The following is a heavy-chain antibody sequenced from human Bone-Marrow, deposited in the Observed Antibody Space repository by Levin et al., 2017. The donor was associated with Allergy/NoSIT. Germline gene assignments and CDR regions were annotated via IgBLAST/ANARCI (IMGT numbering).Heavy chain of an antibody. D-gene: IGHD6-19*01. J-gene: IGHJ4*02. CDR1: GYNLTNYG. V-gene: IGHV1-18*01. CDR3: ATVHSSGWEA. CDR2: ISVDSGNT. Sequence: GESLKISCQASGYNLTNYGVNWVRQAPGQGLEWVGWISVDSGNTKCARKFQGRVTMATDTSTGTPYMELSSLRSDDTAIYYCATVHSSGWEAWGPGTLVTVSS.